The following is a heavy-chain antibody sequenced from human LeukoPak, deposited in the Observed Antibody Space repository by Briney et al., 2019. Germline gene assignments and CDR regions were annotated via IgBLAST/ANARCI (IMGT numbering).Heavy chain of an antibody. CDR2: IYNSGTA. J-gene: IGHJ2*01. CDR1: GFTVSTNY. Sequence: GGSLRLSCAASGFTVSTNYMSWVRQAPGKGLEWVAVIYNSGTAYYADSVKGRFTISRDSSKNTLYLQMNSLRAEDTAVYYCAKDFKDYYDSSGYYHFWYFDLWGRGTLVTVSS. V-gene: IGHV3-53*01. D-gene: IGHD3-22*01. CDR3: AKDFKDYYDSSGYYHFWYFDL.